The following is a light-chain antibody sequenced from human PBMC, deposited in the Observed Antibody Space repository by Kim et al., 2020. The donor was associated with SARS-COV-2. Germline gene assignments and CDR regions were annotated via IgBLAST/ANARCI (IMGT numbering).Light chain of an antibody. CDR2: GAS. V-gene: IGKV3-15*01. J-gene: IGKJ2*01. CDR3: QQYNNWPPYT. CDR1: QGVSSN. Sequence: VSPGERATRSGRASQGVSSNVAWYQQKPGQAPRLLIYGASTRATGIPARFSGSGSGTEFTLTISSLQSEDFAVYYCQQYNNWPPYTFGQGTKLEI.